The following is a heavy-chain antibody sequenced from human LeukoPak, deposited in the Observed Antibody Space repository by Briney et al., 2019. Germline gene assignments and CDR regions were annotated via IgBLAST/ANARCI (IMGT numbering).Heavy chain of an antibody. V-gene: IGHV1-69*01. Sequence: SVKVSCKASGGTFSSYAISWVRQAPGQGLEWMGGIIPIFGTANYAQKFQGRVTITADESTSTAYIELSSLRSEDTAVYYCARVERAERKLVAGLGYWGQGTLVTVSS. CDR2: IIPIFGTA. CDR1: GGTFSSYA. J-gene: IGHJ4*02. CDR3: ARVERAERKLVAGLGY. D-gene: IGHD2-15*01.